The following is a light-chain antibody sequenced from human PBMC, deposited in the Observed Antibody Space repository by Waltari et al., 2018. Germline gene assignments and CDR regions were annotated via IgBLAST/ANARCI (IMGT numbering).Light chain of an antibody. CDR2: DAS. Sequence: VMTQSPVTLSASPGESVTLSCRASQTLGRKLAWYQQTPRQAPRLLVYDASSGATGIPARFSGSGSGTNFTLTISGLQSEDFVLYYCQQTSDMSPRTFGPGTTVDV. V-gene: IGKV3-15*01. CDR3: QQTSDMSPRT. CDR1: QTLGRK. J-gene: IGKJ3*01.